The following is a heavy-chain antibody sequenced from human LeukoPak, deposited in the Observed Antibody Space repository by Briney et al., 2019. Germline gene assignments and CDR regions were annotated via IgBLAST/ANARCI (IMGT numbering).Heavy chain of an antibody. Sequence: GGSLRLSCAASGFTFSSYSMNWVRQAPGKGLEWVSSISSSSSYIYYADSVKGRFTISRDNAKISLYLQMNSLRAEDTAVYYCARVSTVTRLGFDYWGQGTLVTVSS. J-gene: IGHJ4*02. V-gene: IGHV3-21*01. CDR1: GFTFSSYS. D-gene: IGHD4-17*01. CDR3: ARVSTVTRLGFDY. CDR2: ISSSSSYI.